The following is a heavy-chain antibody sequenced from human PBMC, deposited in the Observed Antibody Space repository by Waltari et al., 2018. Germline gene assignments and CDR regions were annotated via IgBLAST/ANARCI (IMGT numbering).Heavy chain of an antibody. J-gene: IGHJ5*02. CDR3: ATYSSSTGCLAS. Sequence: EEQLLESGGGLVQPGGSLRLSCAASGCAFSAYAMSWVRRPPGKGLECVSAISVGGASTYYADYGKGRFTISRDNSKNTLNLQLNSLRAEDTAVYYCATYSSSTGCLASWGQGALVTVSS. CDR1: GCAFSAYA. V-gene: IGHV3-23*01. CDR2: ISVGGAST. D-gene: IGHD6-6*01.